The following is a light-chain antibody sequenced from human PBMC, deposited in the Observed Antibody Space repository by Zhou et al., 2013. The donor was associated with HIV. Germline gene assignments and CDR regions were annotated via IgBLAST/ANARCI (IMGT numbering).Light chain of an antibody. CDR2: GAF. CDR3: QQYGSSPPNT. J-gene: IGKJ2*01. CDR1: QSMSSSY. V-gene: IGKV3-20*01. Sequence: EIVMTQSPATLSVSSGERATLSCRASQSMSSSYLAWYQQKRGQAPRLLIHGAFSRATGIPDRFSGSGSGTDFTLTISRLEPEDFAVYYCQQYGSSPPNTFGQGPSWRSN.